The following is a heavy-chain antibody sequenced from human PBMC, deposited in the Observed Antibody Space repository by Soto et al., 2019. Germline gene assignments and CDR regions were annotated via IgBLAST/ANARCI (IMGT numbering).Heavy chain of an antibody. V-gene: IGHV3-15*07. CDR1: SVSNAW. D-gene: IGHD3-22*01. CDR2: IKSKTDGGTT. Sequence: SVSNAWMNWVRKAPGKGLEWVGRIKSKTDGGTTDYAAPVKGRFTISRDDSKNTLYLQMNSLKTEDTAVYYCTTLTYYYDSSGYYYVDAFDIWGQGTMVTVSS. J-gene: IGHJ3*02. CDR3: TTLTYYYDSSGYYYVDAFDI.